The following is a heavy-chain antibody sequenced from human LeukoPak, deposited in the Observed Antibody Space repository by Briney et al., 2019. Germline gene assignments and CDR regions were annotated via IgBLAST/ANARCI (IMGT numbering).Heavy chain of an antibody. CDR3: ARGVYPVVVPAVPAAYFQH. J-gene: IGHJ1*01. Sequence: GGSLRLSCAASGFTFITYSMNWVRQAPGKGLEWVSSITSSSGNIYYADSVKGRFSMSRDNAKNSLYLQMNSLRAEDTAVYYCARGVYPVVVPAVPAAYFQHWGQGTLVTVSS. V-gene: IGHV3-21*01. CDR1: GFTFITYS. CDR2: ITSSSGNI. D-gene: IGHD2-2*01.